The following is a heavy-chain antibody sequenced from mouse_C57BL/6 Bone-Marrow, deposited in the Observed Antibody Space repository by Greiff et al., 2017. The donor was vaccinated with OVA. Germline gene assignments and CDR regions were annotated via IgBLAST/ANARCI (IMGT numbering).Heavy chain of an antibody. V-gene: IGHV1-81*01. CDR3: ARRLTFYYFDD. CDR2: IYPRSGNT. D-gene: IGHD4-1*01. Sequence: QVQLQQSGAELARPGASVKLSCKASGYTFTSYGISWVKQRTGQGLEWIGEIYPRSGNTYYNEKFKGKATLTADKSSSTAYMELRSLTSEDSAVYFCARRLTFYYFDDWGKGTTLTVSS. J-gene: IGHJ2*01. CDR1: GYTFTSYG.